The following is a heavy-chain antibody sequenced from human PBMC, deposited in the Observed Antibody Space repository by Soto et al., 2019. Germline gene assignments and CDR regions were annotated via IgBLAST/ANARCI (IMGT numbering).Heavy chain of an antibody. CDR3: ARVATGSYNGFAP. V-gene: IGHV3-74*01. J-gene: IGHJ5*02. Sequence: GGSLRVSRAAAGCRLRYYGRHWVRQGPGKGLEWVSRINGDGSFTTYAGSVKGRFTISRDNARNTLYLQMNSLRAEDTAVYFCARVATGSYNGFAPWGKGTLVTVSS. CDR1: GCRLRYYG. D-gene: IGHD1-26*01. CDR2: INGDGSFT.